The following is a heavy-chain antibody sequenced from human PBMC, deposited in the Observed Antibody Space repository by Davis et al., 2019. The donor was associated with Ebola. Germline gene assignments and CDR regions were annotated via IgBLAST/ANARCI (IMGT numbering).Heavy chain of an antibody. V-gene: IGHV5-51*01. CDR2: IYSRDSDT. CDR1: GYSFTSYW. D-gene: IGHD1-7*01. Sequence: KASCKVSGYSFTSYWIGWVRQMLGKGLEWMGIIYSRDSDTTYRPSFQGQATISADKSISTAYLQWSSLKASDTAMYYCARRGDNWNYGRVDWFDPWGQGTLVTVSS. J-gene: IGHJ5*02. CDR3: ARRGDNWNYGRVDWFDP.